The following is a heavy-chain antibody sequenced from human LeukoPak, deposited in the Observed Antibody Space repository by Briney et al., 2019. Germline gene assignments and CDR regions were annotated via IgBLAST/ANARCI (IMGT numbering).Heavy chain of an antibody. CDR2: IFHSGST. CDR1: GGSISSSNW. Sequence: SETLSLTCAVSGGSISSSNWWSWVRPPPGKGLEWIGEIFHSGSTNYNPSLKSRVTISVDKSKNQFSLKLSSVTAADTAVYYCARSPPAATFFDYWGQGTLVTVSS. J-gene: IGHJ4*02. CDR3: ARSPPAATFFDY. D-gene: IGHD2-15*01. V-gene: IGHV4-4*02.